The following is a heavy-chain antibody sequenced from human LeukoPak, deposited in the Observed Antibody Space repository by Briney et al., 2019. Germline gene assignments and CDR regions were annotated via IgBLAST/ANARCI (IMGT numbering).Heavy chain of an antibody. J-gene: IGHJ5*02. V-gene: IGHV1-2*02. CDR1: GYTFTSYD. Sequence: ASVKVSCKAPGYTFTSYDINWVRQATGQGLEWMGWINPNSGGTNYAQKFQGRVTMTRDTSISTAYMELSRLRSDDTAVYYCASGGAEGDYYDSSGYDPWGQGTLVTVSS. CDR3: ASGGAEGDYYDSSGYDP. CDR2: INPNSGGT. D-gene: IGHD3-22*01.